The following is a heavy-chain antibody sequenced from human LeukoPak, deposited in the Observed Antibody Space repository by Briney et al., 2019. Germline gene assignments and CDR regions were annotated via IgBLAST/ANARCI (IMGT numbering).Heavy chain of an antibody. V-gene: IGHV1-2*06. D-gene: IGHD5-18*01. CDR2: INPNSGGT. Sequence: ASVKVSCKASGYTFTGYYMHWVRQAPGQGLEWMGRINPNSGGTNYAQKFQGRVTMTRDTSISTAYMELSRLRSDDTAVYYCARAKDTAMGLFDPWGQGTLVTVSS. CDR1: GYTFTGYY. J-gene: IGHJ5*02. CDR3: ARAKDTAMGLFDP.